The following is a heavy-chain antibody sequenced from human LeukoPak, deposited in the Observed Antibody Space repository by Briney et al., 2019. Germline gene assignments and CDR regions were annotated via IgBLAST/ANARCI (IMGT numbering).Heavy chain of an antibody. J-gene: IGHJ4*02. V-gene: IGHV3-23*01. CDR2: ISGNGGST. D-gene: IGHD6-19*01. CDR3: ARASQQWLVRTSLFDY. Sequence: GGSLRLSCAASGFTFSSYAMNWVRQAPGEGLEGVSAISGNGGSTYYADSVKGRFTISRDNSKNTVYLQMNSLRAEDTAVYYCARASQQWLVRTSLFDYWGQGTLVTVSS. CDR1: GFTFSSYA.